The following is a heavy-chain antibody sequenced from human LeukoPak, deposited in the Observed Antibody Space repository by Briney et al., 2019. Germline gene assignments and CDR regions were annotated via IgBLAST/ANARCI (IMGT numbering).Heavy chain of an antibody. CDR3: TTDIVVVPAAEMLLTGGSWDAFDI. V-gene: IGHV3-15*01. Sequence: GGSRRLSCAASGFTFSNAWMSWVRQAPGKGLEWVGRIKSKTDGGTTDYAAPVKGRFTISRDDSKNTLYLQMNSLKTEDTAVYYCTTDIVVVPAAEMLLTGGSWDAFDIWGQGTMVTVSS. J-gene: IGHJ3*02. CDR1: GFTFSNAW. D-gene: IGHD2-2*01. CDR2: IKSKTDGGTT.